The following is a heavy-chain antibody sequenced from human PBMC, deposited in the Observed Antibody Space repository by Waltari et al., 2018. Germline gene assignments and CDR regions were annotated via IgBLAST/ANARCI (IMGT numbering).Heavy chain of an antibody. CDR1: GFTFTSSA. D-gene: IGHD1-1*01. J-gene: IGHJ1*01. CDR3: AAVQLGGRTYFQH. CDR2: IVVGSGNT. Sequence: QMQLVQSGPEVKKPGTSVKVSCKASGFTFTSSAMQWGRQARGQRLEWIGWIVVGSGNTNYAQKFQERVTITRDMSTSTAYMELSSLRSEDTAVYYCAAVQLGGRTYFQHWGQGTLVTVSS. V-gene: IGHV1-58*02.